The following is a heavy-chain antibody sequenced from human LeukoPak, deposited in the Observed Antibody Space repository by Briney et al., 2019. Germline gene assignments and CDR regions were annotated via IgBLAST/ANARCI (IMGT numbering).Heavy chain of an antibody. Sequence: GASVKVSCKASGYTFTGHYMHWVRQAPGQGLEWMGWINPNSGGTNYAQKFQGRVTMTRDTSISTAYMELSRLRSDDTAVYYCARDLYDSSEDAFDIWGQGTMVTVSS. CDR2: INPNSGGT. CDR1: GYTFTGHY. D-gene: IGHD3-22*01. V-gene: IGHV1-2*02. CDR3: ARDLYDSSEDAFDI. J-gene: IGHJ3*02.